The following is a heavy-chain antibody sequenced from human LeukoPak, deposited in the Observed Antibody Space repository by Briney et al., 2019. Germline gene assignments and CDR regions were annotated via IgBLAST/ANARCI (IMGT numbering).Heavy chain of an antibody. Sequence: SETLSLTCTVSGGSISNYYWGWIRQPPGKGLEWIGSIYHSGSTYYNPSLKSRVTISVDTSKNQFSLKLSSMTAADTAVYYCARDKQYSSGWYEADAFDIWGQGTVVTVSS. V-gene: IGHV4-38-2*02. CDR1: GGSISNYY. D-gene: IGHD6-19*01. CDR3: ARDKQYSSGWYEADAFDI. J-gene: IGHJ3*02. CDR2: IYHSGST.